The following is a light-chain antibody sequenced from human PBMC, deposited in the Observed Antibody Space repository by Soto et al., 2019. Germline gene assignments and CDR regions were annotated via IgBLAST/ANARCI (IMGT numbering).Light chain of an antibody. CDR1: SSDVGGYNY. CDR3: SSYAGSNNLGV. CDR2: EVS. V-gene: IGLV2-8*01. J-gene: IGLJ1*01. Sequence: QSVLTQPPSATGFPGQSVTISCTGNSSDVGGYNYVSWYQQHPGKAPKLMIYEVSKRPSGVPDRFSGSKSGNTASLTVSGLQAEDEADYYCSSYAGSNNLGVFGTGTKVTVL.